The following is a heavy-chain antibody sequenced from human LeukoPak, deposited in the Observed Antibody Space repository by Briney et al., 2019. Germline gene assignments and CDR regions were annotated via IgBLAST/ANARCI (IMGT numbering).Heavy chain of an antibody. V-gene: IGHV4-4*07. J-gene: IGHJ6*03. CDR1: GGSMRSYY. CDR3: ASDEKWLSLGYYYYMDV. CDR2: IYTSGST. D-gene: IGHD3-22*01. Sequence: KPSETLSLTCTVSGGSMRSYYWRWIRQPAGKGPEWIGRIYTSGSTNYNPSLKSRVTMSVDTSKNQFSLKLSSLIAADTAVYYCASDEKWLSLGYYYYMDVWGKGTTVTVSS.